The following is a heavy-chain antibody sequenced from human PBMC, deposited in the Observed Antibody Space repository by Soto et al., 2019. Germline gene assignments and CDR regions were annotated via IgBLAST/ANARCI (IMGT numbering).Heavy chain of an antibody. D-gene: IGHD2-2*01. Sequence: PSETLSLTCTVSGGSISSYYWSWIRQPPGKGLEWIGYIYYSGSTNYNPSLNSRVTISVDTSKNQFSLKLSSVTAADTAVYYCARIVVPAALTEWGQGTLVTVSS. CDR2: IYYSGST. J-gene: IGHJ4*02. CDR3: ARIVVPAALTE. CDR1: GGSISSYY. V-gene: IGHV4-59*08.